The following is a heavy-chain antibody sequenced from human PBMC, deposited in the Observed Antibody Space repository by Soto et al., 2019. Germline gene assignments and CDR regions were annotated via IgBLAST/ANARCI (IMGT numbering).Heavy chain of an antibody. Sequence: QVQLQESGPGLVKPSQTLSLTCTVSGGSISSGDYYWSWIRQPPGKGLEWIGYIYYSGSTYYNPSLKSRVTISVDTSKNHFSLKLSSVTAADTAVYYCARDLRYCSGGSCYYYYGMDVWGQGTTVTVSS. V-gene: IGHV4-30-4*01. CDR1: GGSISSGDYY. J-gene: IGHJ6*02. D-gene: IGHD2-15*01. CDR2: IYYSGST. CDR3: ARDLRYCSGGSCYYYYGMDV.